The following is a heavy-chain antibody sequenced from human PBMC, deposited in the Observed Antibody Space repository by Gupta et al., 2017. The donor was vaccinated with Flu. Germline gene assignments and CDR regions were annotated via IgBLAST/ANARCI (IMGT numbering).Heavy chain of an antibody. CDR2: IVVSGVT. Sequence: EVQLVESGGGLVQPGESLRLPCAASGFTFNTYTMNWVRQAPGKGLEWVSSIVVSGVTHYADSVKGRFTISRDNSQNTLYLQMSSLRAEDTAVYYCARCTNDALKSGWCHRFDPWGQGTLVTVSS. J-gene: IGHJ5*02. CDR3: ARCTNDALKSGWCHRFDP. V-gene: IGHV3-23*04. CDR1: GFTFNTYT. D-gene: IGHD6-19*01.